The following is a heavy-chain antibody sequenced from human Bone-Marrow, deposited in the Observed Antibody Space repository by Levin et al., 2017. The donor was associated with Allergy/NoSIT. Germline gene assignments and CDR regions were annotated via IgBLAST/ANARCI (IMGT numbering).Heavy chain of an antibody. J-gene: IGHJ4*02. CDR3: ARTYCSRGNCISGGTLEIDY. CDR1: DYTFSRYW. V-gene: IGHV5-10-1*01. CDR2: IDPDDSYT. D-gene: IGHD2-15*01. Sequence: GESLKISCRGLDYTFSRYWISWVRQTPGGGLEWMGRIDPDDSYTNYSPSFQGQVFISADKSISTAYLQWTSLKASDTAMYYCARTYCSRGNCISGGTLEIDYWGQGTLVTVSS.